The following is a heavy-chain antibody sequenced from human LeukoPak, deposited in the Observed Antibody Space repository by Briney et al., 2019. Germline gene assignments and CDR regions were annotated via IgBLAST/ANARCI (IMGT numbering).Heavy chain of an antibody. CDR2: IYSGGST. CDR1: GFTVSSNY. Sequence: GGSLRLSCAASGFTVSSNYMSWVRQAPGQGLELVSVIYSGGSTYYADSVKGRFTISRDNSKNTLYLQMNSLRAEDTAVYYCARAGRIAVAGYYYYGMDVWGKGTTVTVSS. CDR3: ARAGRIAVAGYYYYGMDV. V-gene: IGHV3-53*01. J-gene: IGHJ6*04. D-gene: IGHD6-19*01.